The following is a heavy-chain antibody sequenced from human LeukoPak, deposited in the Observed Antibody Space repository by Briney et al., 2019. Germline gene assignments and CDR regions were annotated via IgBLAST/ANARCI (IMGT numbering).Heavy chain of an antibody. Sequence: PGGSLRLSCAASDLTFSTFTMHWVRQAPGKGLEWLSSISSSSRTINYADSVQGRFTVSRDNANSSMFLQMTDLRREDTAVYYCAKGSPRGGPDSWGQGTLVTVSS. D-gene: IGHD1-14*01. CDR2: ISSSSRTI. CDR3: AKGSPRGGPDS. J-gene: IGHJ5*01. V-gene: IGHV3-48*04. CDR1: DLTFSTFT.